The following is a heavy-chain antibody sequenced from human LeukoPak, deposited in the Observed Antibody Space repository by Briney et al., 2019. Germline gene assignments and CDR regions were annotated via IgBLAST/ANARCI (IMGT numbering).Heavy chain of an antibody. D-gene: IGHD6-13*01. J-gene: IGHJ4*02. CDR3: ARGFGSSWFYFDY. CDR2: ISSSSSYI. CDR1: GFTFISYS. Sequence: GGSLRLSCAASGFTFISYSMNWVRQAPGKGLEWVSSISSSSSYIFYADSVKGRFTISRDNAKNSLYLQMDSLRAEDTAVYYRARGFGSSWFYFDYWGQGTLVTVSS. V-gene: IGHV3-21*01.